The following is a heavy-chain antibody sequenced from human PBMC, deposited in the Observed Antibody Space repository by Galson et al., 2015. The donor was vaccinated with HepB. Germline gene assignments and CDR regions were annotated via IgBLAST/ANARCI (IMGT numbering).Heavy chain of an antibody. D-gene: IGHD2-8*02. Sequence: SLRLSCAASGFTFSIYDMHWVRQATGKGLEWVSVIGSAGDTYYPGSVKGRFTISRENAKNSLYLQMNSLRAGDTAVYYCVRTGGSRGIDIWGQGKMVTVSS. CDR1: GFTFSIYD. V-gene: IGHV3-13*01. CDR3: VRTGGSRGIDI. CDR2: IGSAGDT. J-gene: IGHJ3*02.